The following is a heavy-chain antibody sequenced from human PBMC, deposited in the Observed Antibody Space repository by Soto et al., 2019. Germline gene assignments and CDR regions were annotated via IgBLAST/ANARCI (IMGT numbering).Heavy chain of an antibody. CDR2: IMPFIDTS. CDR1: GGTFGSYT. D-gene: IGHD2-2*01. Sequence: QGQLVQSGAEVKKPGSSVKVSCKASGGTFGSYTLNWVRQAPGQGLEWLGGIMPFIDTSTYAQMLQGRVTITADKSTSTVYMELSSLKSDDTAVYYCARGGYASSYRFDYWGQGTLVTVSS. CDR3: ARGGYASSYRFDY. V-gene: IGHV1-69*06. J-gene: IGHJ4*02.